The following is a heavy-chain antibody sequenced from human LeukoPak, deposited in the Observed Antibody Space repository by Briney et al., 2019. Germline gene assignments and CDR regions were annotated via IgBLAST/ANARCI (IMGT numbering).Heavy chain of an antibody. Sequence: GGSLRLSCAASGFTFSDYYMSWIRQAPGKGLEWVSYISSSGSTIYYADSVKGRFTISRDNAKNSLYLQMNSLRAEDTAVYYCARDTGNVYYYYYMDVWGKGTTVTVSS. V-gene: IGHV3-11*04. J-gene: IGHJ6*03. CDR2: ISSSGSTI. CDR1: GFTFSDYY. CDR3: ARDTGNVYYYYYMDV. D-gene: IGHD3-10*01.